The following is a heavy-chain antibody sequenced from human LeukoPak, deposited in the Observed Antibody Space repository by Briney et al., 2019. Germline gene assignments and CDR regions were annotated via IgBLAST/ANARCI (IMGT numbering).Heavy chain of an antibody. J-gene: IGHJ6*02. D-gene: IGHD5-18*01. CDR1: GGSVSSGSYS. Sequence: PSETLSLTCTVSGGSVSSGSYSWSWIRQPPGKGLEWIGYIYYSGSTNYNPSLKSRVTISVDTSKNQFSLKLSSVTAADTAVYYCARDPRYSYGNNYYYYGMDVWGQGTTVTVSS. CDR3: ARDPRYSYGNNYYYYGMDV. CDR2: IYYSGST. V-gene: IGHV4-61*01.